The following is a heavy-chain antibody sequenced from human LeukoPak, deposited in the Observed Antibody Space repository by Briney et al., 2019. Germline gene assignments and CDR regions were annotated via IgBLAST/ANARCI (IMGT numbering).Heavy chain of an antibody. D-gene: IGHD2-21*01. CDR3: AREVVVIATIDY. Sequence: PSETLSLTCTVSGGSISSGSYYWSWIRQPAGKGLEWIGRIYTSGSTNYNPSLKSRVTISVDTSKNQFSLKLSSVTAADTAVYYCAREVVVIATIDYWGQGTLVTVSS. CDR1: GGSISSGSYY. CDR2: IYTSGST. J-gene: IGHJ4*02. V-gene: IGHV4-61*02.